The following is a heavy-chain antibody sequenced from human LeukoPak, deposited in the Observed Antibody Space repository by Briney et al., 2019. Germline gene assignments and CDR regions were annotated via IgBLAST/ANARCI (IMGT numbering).Heavy chain of an antibody. Sequence: GGSLRLSCAASGFTFSSYGMHWVRQAPGKGLEWVAVISYDGSNKYYADSVKGRFTISRDNSKNTLYLQMNSLRAEDTAVYYCAKDQPGYDSSGYYGYFDYWGQGTLVTVSS. CDR1: GFTFSSYG. D-gene: IGHD3-22*01. CDR3: AKDQPGYDSSGYYGYFDY. CDR2: ISYDGSNK. J-gene: IGHJ4*02. V-gene: IGHV3-30*18.